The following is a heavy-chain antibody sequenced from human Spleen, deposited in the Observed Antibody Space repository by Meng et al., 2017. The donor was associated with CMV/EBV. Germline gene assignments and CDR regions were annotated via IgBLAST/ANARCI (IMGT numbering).Heavy chain of an antibody. Sequence: GGSLRLSCAASGFAFDDYAMHWVRQAPGKGLEWVSGISSNGGSVGYADSVKGRFTISRDNAKNSLSLQMNSLRPEDTALFYCVKDSRRRLIRGGDSYFDYWGQGTLVTVSS. J-gene: IGHJ4*02. CDR2: ISSNGGSV. V-gene: IGHV3-9*01. CDR1: GFAFDDYA. D-gene: IGHD3-16*01. CDR3: VKDSRRRLIRGGDSYFDY.